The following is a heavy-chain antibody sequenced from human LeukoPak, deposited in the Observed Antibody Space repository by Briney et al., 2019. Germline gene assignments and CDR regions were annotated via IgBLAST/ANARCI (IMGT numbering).Heavy chain of an antibody. J-gene: IGHJ4*02. Sequence: GGSLRLSCSVSGFTFSDRHMDWLRQAPGKGLEWVGRSRNKANSYTTEYAASVRGRFTISRDDSKNSLYLQMNSLKTEDTAVYYCAREGYSGSYYDYWGQGTQVTVSS. D-gene: IGHD1-26*01. CDR2: SRNKANSYTT. CDR1: GFTFSDRH. V-gene: IGHV3-72*01. CDR3: AREGYSGSYYDY.